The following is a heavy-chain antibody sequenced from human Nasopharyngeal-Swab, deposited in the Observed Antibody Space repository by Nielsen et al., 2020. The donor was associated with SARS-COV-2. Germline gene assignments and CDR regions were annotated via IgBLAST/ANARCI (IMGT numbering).Heavy chain of an antibody. CDR1: GGSISSYC. CDR3: ASMTTVDLLAFDI. CDR2: IYYSGST. V-gene: IGHV4-59*01. Sequence: SETLSLTCTVSGGSISSYCWSWIRQPPGKGLEWIGYIYYSGSTNYNPSLKSRVTISVDTSKNQFSLKLSSVTAADTAVYYCASMTTVDLLAFDIWGQGTMVTVSS. J-gene: IGHJ3*02. D-gene: IGHD4-23*01.